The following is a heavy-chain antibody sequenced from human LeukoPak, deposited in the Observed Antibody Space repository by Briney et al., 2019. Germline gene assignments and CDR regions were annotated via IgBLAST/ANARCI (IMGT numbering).Heavy chain of an antibody. V-gene: IGHV4-31*03. Sequence: PSETLSLTCTVSGGSISSGGYYWSWIRQHPGKGLEWIGYIYYSGSTYYNPSLKSRVTISVDMSKNQFSLKLSSVTAADTAVYYCARAGRVTIFGVVTKKNWFDPWGQGTLVTVSS. J-gene: IGHJ5*02. CDR2: IYYSGST. D-gene: IGHD3-3*01. CDR3: ARAGRVTIFGVVTKKNWFDP. CDR1: GGSISSGGYY.